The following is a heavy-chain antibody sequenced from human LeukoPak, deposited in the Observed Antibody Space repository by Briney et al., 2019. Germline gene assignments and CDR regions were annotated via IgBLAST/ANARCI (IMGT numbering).Heavy chain of an antibody. CDR3: AREVRLGIAVAEASYFDY. CDR2: IRYDGSNK. D-gene: IGHD6-19*01. V-gene: IGHV3-30*02. J-gene: IGHJ4*02. CDR1: GFTFSSYG. Sequence: GGSLRLSCAASGFTFSSYGMHWVRQAPGKGLEWVAFIRYDGSNKYYADSVKGRFTISRDNSKNTLYLQMNSLRAEDTAVYYCAREVRLGIAVAEASYFDYWGQGTLVTVSS.